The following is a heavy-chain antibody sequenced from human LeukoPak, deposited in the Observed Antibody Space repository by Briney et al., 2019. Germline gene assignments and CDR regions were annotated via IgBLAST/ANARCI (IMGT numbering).Heavy chain of an antibody. V-gene: IGHV3-21*03. D-gene: IGHD5-12*01. CDR3: TTGYADAFDI. CDR1: GFTFSAYS. CDR2: ITSGRTYI. Sequence: PGGSLRLSCAASGFTFSAYSMNWVRQAPGKGLEWVSSITSGRTYIYYADSVKGRFTISRDNAKNSLYLQMNSLKTEDTAVYYCTTGYADAFDIWGQGTMVTVSS. J-gene: IGHJ3*02.